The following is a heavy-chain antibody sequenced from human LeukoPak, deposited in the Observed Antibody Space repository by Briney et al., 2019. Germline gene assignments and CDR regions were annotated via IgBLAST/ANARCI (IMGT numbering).Heavy chain of an antibody. D-gene: IGHD5-18*01. J-gene: IGHJ6*02. CDR3: ARGFSAAMVDYYYYGMDV. CDR1: GGSISSGCCY. Sequence: SETLSLTCTVSGGSISSGCCYWSWIRQPAGKGLEGLGRIYTSGSTNYNPSLKSRVTISGDTSKNHFSLKLSTVTAADTAVYYCARGFSAAMVDYYYYGMDVWGQGTTVTVSS. V-gene: IGHV4-61*02. CDR2: IYTSGST.